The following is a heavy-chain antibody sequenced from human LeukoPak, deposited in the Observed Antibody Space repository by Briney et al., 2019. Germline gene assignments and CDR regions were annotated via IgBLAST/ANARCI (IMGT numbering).Heavy chain of an antibody. Sequence: GGSLRLSCAASGFTFSRHWMHWVRQAPGKGLVWVSRINSDGSDTPYADSVKGRFTISRDNAKNSLSLQMNSLRAEDTAMYYCVRDSGWYRLDYWGQGTLVTVSA. V-gene: IGHV3-74*01. D-gene: IGHD6-13*01. CDR1: GFTFSRHW. CDR3: VRDSGWYRLDY. CDR2: INSDGSDT. J-gene: IGHJ4*02.